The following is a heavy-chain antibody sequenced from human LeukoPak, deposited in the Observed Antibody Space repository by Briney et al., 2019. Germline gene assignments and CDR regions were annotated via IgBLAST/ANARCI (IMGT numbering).Heavy chain of an antibody. V-gene: IGHV4-34*01. CDR3: ARAPFYGGNHIHWYFDL. CDR1: GGSFSGYY. CDR2: INHSGST. J-gene: IGHJ2*01. Sequence: PSETLSLTCAVYGGSFSGYYWSWVRQPPGKGLEWIGEINHSGSTNYNPSLKSRVTISVDTSKNQFSLKLSSVTAADTAVYYCARAPFYGGNHIHWYFDLWGRGTLVTVSS. D-gene: IGHD4-23*01.